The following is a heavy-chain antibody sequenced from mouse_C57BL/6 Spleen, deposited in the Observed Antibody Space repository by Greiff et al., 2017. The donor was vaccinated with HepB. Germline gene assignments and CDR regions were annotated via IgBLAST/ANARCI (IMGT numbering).Heavy chain of an antibody. D-gene: IGHD2-10*01. CDR3: ARWSLLWDY. V-gene: IGHV1-42*01. CDR2: INPSTGGT. J-gene: IGHJ2*01. CDR1: GYSFTGYY. Sequence: VQLKESGPELVKPGASVKISCKASGYSFTGYYMNWVKQSPEKSLEWIGEINPSTGGTTYNQKFKAKATLTVDKSSSTAYMQLKSLTSEDSAVYYCARWSLLWDYWGQGTTLTVSS.